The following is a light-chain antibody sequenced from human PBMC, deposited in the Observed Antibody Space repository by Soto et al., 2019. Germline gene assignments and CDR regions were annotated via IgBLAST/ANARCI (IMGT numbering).Light chain of an antibody. CDR3: SSYAASNNLV. J-gene: IGLJ2*01. Sequence: QSVLTQPPSTSGSPGQSVTISCTGTSTDVGGYNYVSWYQQYPGKAPKLIIYGVTKRPSGVPDRFSGTKSGNTASLTVSGLQAEDEADYYCSSYAASNNLVFGGGTKVTVL. CDR2: GVT. CDR1: STDVGGYNY. V-gene: IGLV2-8*01.